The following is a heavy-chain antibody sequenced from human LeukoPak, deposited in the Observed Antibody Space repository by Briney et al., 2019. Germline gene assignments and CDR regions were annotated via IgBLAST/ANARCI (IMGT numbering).Heavy chain of an antibody. CDR1: GFSVSDNS. CDR2: IRQDGSGQ. D-gene: IGHD6-19*01. J-gene: IGHJ4*02. CDR3: GRWLYSSGWAIDY. Sequence: PGGSLRLSCTVSGFSVSDNSMSWVRQAPGKGLEWVANIRQDGSGQFYADSVKGRFTISRDNAKNSLYLQMDSLRVEDTAVYYCGRWLYSSGWAIDYWGQGTLVTVSS. V-gene: IGHV3-7*01.